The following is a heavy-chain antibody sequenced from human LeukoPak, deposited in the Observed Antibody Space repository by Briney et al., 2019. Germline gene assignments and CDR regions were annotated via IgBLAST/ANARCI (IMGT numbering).Heavy chain of an antibody. D-gene: IGHD2-8*01. V-gene: IGHV3-33*01. CDR3: ARDMLRPSSNFPPDY. CDR2: IWYDGSNK. CDR1: GFTFSSYG. J-gene: IGHJ4*02. Sequence: PGRSLRLSCAASGFTFSSYGMHWVRQAPGKGLEWVALIWYDGSNKYYADSVKGRFTISRDNSKNTLYLQMNSLRAEDAAVYYCARDMLRPSSNFPPDYWGQGTLVTVSS.